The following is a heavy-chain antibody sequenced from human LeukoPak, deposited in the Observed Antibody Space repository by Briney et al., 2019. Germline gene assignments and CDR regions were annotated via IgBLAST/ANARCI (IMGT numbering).Heavy chain of an antibody. CDR1: GYSFTSYW. CDR3: ARQDTVVKRAFDI. V-gene: IGHV5-51*01. J-gene: IGHJ3*02. D-gene: IGHD4-23*01. CDR2: IYPGDSDT. Sequence: GGSLKISCKGSGYSFTSYWIGWVRRMPGKGLEWMGIIYPGDSDTRYSPSFQGQVTISADKSISTAYLQWSSLKASDTAMYYCARQDTVVKRAFDIWGQGTMVTVSS.